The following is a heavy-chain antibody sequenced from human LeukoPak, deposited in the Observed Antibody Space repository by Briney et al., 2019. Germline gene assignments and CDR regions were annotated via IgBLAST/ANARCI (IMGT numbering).Heavy chain of an antibody. CDR1: GFTFSVYY. CDR3: ARDEGGYSSSWRPIDY. J-gene: IGHJ4*02. CDR2: ISSSGSTI. Sequence: GGSRRLSCAAYGFTFSVYYMSWIRQAPGKGLEWVSYISSSGSTIYYADSVKGRFTISRDNAKNSLYLQMNSLRAEDTAVYYCARDEGGYSSSWRPIDYWGQGTLVTVSS. V-gene: IGHV3-11*01. D-gene: IGHD6-13*01.